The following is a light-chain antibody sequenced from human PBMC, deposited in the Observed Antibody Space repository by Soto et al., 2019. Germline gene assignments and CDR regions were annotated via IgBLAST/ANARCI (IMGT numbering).Light chain of an antibody. J-gene: IGLJ2*01. V-gene: IGLV2-14*01. Sequence: QSALTQPASVSGSPGQSITISCTGSSSNVGGYNHVSWYQQHPGKAPKLMIYEVSNWPSGVSDRFSGSKSGNTASLTISGLQDEDEADYYCSSYTNSNSGVFGGGTKVTVL. CDR2: EVS. CDR3: SSYTNSNSGV. CDR1: SSNVGGYNH.